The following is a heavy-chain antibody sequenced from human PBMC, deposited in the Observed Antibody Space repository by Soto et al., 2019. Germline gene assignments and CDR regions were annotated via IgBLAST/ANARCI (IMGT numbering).Heavy chain of an antibody. J-gene: IGHJ4*02. CDR1: GYTFTSYD. V-gene: IGHV1-18*04. D-gene: IGHD3-10*01. Sequence: QVQLVQSGAEVKKPGASVKVSCKASGYTFTSYDITWVRQAPGQGLEWTGWISAYNDNTNYAQKFQGRVTMTADTSTSTVHMELRSLRSDDTAVYYCARDRRGSSRSGFDYWGQGTLVTVSS. CDR3: ARDRRGSSRSGFDY. CDR2: ISAYNDNT.